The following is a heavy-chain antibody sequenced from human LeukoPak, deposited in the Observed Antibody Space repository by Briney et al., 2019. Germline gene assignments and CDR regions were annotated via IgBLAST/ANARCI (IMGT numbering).Heavy chain of an antibody. D-gene: IGHD6-19*01. Sequence: GASVKVSCKASGYTFTGYYMHWVRQAPGQGLEWMGWINPNSGGTNYAQKFQGRVTMTRDTSISTAYMELSRLRSDDTAVYYCARVLRRGIAVAGPDYWGQGTLVTVSS. CDR2: INPNSGGT. CDR3: ARVLRRGIAVAGPDY. J-gene: IGHJ4*02. V-gene: IGHV1-2*02. CDR1: GYTFTGYY.